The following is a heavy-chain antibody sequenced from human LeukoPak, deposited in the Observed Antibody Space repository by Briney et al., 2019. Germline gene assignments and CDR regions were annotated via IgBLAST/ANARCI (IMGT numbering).Heavy chain of an antibody. CDR3: AKDVDGVTTSNYYYYYMDV. CDR1: GFTFSRYG. J-gene: IGHJ6*03. D-gene: IGHD1-1*01. Sequence: GGSLRLSCAASGFTFSRYGMHWVRQAPGKGLEWVAFILYDGSNKYYADSVKGRFTISRDNSKNTLYLQMNSLRAEDTAVYYCAKDVDGVTTSNYYYYYMDVWGKGTTVTVPS. V-gene: IGHV3-30*02. CDR2: ILYDGSNK.